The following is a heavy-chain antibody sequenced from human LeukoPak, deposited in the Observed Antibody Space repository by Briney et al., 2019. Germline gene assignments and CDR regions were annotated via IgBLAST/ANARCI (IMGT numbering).Heavy chain of an antibody. V-gene: IGHV1-69*05. D-gene: IGHD6-6*01. CDR1: GGTFSSYA. CDR2: IIPIFGTA. Sequence: GSSVKVSCKASGGTFSSYAISWVRQAPGQGLEWMGGIIPIFGTANYARKFQGRVTITTDESTSTAYMELSSLRSEDTAVYYCARTTGYSSSSPFDYWGQGTLVTVSS. CDR3: ARTTGYSSSSPFDY. J-gene: IGHJ4*02.